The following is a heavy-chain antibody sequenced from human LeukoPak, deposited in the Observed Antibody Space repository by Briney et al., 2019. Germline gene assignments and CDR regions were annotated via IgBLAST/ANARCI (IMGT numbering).Heavy chain of an antibody. D-gene: IGHD1-14*01. CDR2: IDVGGRT. J-gene: IGHJ3*02. CDR3: ARVPGLAAFDI. V-gene: IGHV3-66*01. CDR1: GLSISGKY. Sequence: GGSLRLSRAGCGLSISGKYMSWVGEALGKGLEWLSVIDVGGRTHYADSVKGRFTISRDTSKNTLYLDMNTLRVEETALYYCARVPGLAAFDIWGQGTMVTVYS.